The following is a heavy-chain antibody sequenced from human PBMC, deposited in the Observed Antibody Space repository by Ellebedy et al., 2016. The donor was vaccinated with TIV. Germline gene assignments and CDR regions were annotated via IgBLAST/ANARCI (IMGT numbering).Heavy chain of an antibody. CDR3: AKDLRYDSSGRSMNWFDP. CDR2: IYSGGST. D-gene: IGHD3-22*01. J-gene: IGHJ5*02. Sequence: PGGSLRLSCVASGFTVSSTYMNWVRQAPGRGLEWVSVIYSGGSTYYADSVKGRFTISRDNSKNTLYLQMNSLRAEDTAVYYCAKDLRYDSSGRSMNWFDPWGQGTLVTVSS. V-gene: IGHV3-66*01. CDR1: GFTVSSTY.